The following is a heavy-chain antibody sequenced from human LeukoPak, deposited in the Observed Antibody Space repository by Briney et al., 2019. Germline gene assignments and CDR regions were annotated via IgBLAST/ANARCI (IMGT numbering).Heavy chain of an antibody. J-gene: IGHJ4*02. Sequence: GGSLRLSCAASGFTFSSYWMSWVRQAPGKGLEWVANIKQDGSEKYYVDSVKGRFTISRDNSKNSLYLQMNSLRTEDTALYYCAKDIVSSGYLDYWGQGTLVTVSS. CDR2: IKQDGSEK. D-gene: IGHD3-22*01. V-gene: IGHV3-7*03. CDR1: GFTFSSYW. CDR3: AKDIVSSGYLDY.